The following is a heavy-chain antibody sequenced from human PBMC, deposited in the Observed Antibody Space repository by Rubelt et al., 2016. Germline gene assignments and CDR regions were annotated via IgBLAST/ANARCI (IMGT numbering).Heavy chain of an antibody. V-gene: IGHV1-18*01. J-gene: IGHJ4*02. CDR1: GYTFTSYG. Sequence: QVQLVQSGAEVKKPGASVKVSCKASGYTFTSYGISWVRQAPGQGLEWMGWIRAYNGNTTYAQKHQGRVTRTTATSTSTAYMERRSLRSDDTAVYYCARERDDYGYYWGQGTLVTVSS. CDR2: IRAYNGNT. CDR3: ARERDDYGYY. D-gene: IGHD4-17*01.